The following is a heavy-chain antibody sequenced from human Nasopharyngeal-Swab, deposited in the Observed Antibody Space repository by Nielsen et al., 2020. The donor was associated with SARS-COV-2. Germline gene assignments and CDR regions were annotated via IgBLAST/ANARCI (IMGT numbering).Heavy chain of an antibody. CDR2: INRDGSGT. J-gene: IGHJ5*01. Sequence: GESLKISCAGSGFTFSSYWMHWVRQAPGKGLMWVARINRDGSGTNYADSVKGRFTISRDNAKNTLYLQMHTLSAEDTGVYYCARDCDTATCYRSAADTWGQGTLVTVSS. CDR3: ARDCDTATCYRSAADT. CDR1: GFTFSSYW. D-gene: IGHD2-2*01. V-gene: IGHV3-74*01.